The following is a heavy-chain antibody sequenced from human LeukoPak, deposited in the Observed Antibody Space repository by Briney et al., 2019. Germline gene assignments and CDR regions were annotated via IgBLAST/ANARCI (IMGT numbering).Heavy chain of an antibody. CDR2: FDPEDGER. D-gene: IGHD3-22*01. J-gene: IGHJ6*03. V-gene: IGHV1-24*01. Sequence: ASVKVSCKVSGDTLSELSMHWVRQAPGKGLEWMGGFDPEDGERIYAQKFQGRVTMTEDTSTDTAYMELSSLRSEDTAVYYCAAVYYDSGGYYSYYMDVWGKGTTVTVSS. CDR3: AAVYYDSGGYYSYYMDV. CDR1: GDTLSELS.